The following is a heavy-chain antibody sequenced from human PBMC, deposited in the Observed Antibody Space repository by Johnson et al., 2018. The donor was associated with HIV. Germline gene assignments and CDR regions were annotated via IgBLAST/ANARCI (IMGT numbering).Heavy chain of an antibody. V-gene: IGHV3-30-3*01. J-gene: IGHJ3*02. D-gene: IGHD5-24*01. CDR2: MSFDETNS. Sequence: QVQLVESGGGLVQPGRSLRLSCAASGFTFSSYAMHWVRQAPGKGLEWVAVMSFDETNSYDSDSVDVKGRFTISRDNSKNTLNLQMDSLRGEDTAVYYCAREWLYGSDIWGQGTMVTVSS. CDR1: GFTFSSYA. CDR3: AREWLYGSDI.